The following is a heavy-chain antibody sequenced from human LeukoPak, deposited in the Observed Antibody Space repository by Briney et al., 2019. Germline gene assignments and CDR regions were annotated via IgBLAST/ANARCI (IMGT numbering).Heavy chain of an antibody. D-gene: IGHD2-2*01. CDR3: AREVVVVPAGRYFDY. Sequence: GGSLRLSCTASGFTVSSNYMTWVRQAPGKGLEWVSVIYSGGGTYYTGSVKGRFTISRDNSKNTLYLQMNSLRAEDTAVYYCAREVVVVPAGRYFDYWGQGTLVTVSS. CDR1: GFTVSSNY. V-gene: IGHV3-53*05. J-gene: IGHJ4*02. CDR2: IYSGGGT.